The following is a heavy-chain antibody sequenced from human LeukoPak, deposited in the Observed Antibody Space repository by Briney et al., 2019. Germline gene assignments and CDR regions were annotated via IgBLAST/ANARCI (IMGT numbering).Heavy chain of an antibody. V-gene: IGHV4-39*07. D-gene: IGHD6-13*01. Sequence: PSETLSLTCTVSGGSISSSSYYWGWIRQPPGKGLEWIGSIYYSGSTYYNPSLKSRVTISVDTSKNQFSLKLSSVTAADTAVYYCARIGGVAGGVIRYSSSYLGFDYWGQGTLVTVSS. CDR3: ARIGGVAGGVIRYSSSYLGFDY. CDR2: IYYSGST. CDR1: GGSISSSSYY. J-gene: IGHJ4*02.